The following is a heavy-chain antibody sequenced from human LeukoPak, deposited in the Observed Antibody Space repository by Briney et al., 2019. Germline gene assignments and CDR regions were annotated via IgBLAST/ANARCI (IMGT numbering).Heavy chain of an antibody. CDR2: ISAYNGNT. CDR1: GYTFTSHG. J-gene: IGHJ4*02. Sequence: ASVKVSCKASGYTFTSHGISWVRQAPGQGLEWMGWISAYNGNTNYLQRFQGRVTMTTDTSTSTAYMELRSLRSDDTAVHYCARDRDPDSSGYPDYWGQGTLVTVSS. CDR3: ARDRDPDSSGYPDY. D-gene: IGHD3-22*01. V-gene: IGHV1-18*01.